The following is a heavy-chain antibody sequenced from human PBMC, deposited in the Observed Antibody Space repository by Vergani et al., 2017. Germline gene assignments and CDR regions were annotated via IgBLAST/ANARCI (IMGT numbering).Heavy chain of an antibody. J-gene: IGHJ5*02. D-gene: IGHD2-2*01. CDR1: GYTFTGYY. CDR3: ARVGTCSSTSCYAVFWWFDP. Sequence: QVQLVQSGAEVKKPGASVKVSCKASGYTFTGYYMHWVRQAPGQRLEWMGWINTGNGNTKYSQKFQGRVTITRDTSASTAYMELSSLRSEDTAVYYCARVGTCSSTSCYAVFWWFDPWGQGTLVTVSS. V-gene: IGHV1-3*04. CDR2: INTGNGNT.